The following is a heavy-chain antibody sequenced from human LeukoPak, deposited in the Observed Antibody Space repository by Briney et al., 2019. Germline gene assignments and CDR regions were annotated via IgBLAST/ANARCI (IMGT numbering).Heavy chain of an antibody. J-gene: IGHJ4*02. CDR1: GGTFSSYA. V-gene: IGHV1-69*05. Sequence: SVKVSCKASGGTFSSYAISWVRQAPGQGLEWMGGVIPIFGTANYAQKFQGRVTITTDESTSTAYMELSSLRSEDTAVYYCARDTRKIYNYYGSGSPRYYFDYWGQGTLVTVSS. CDR2: VIPIFGTA. D-gene: IGHD3-10*01. CDR3: ARDTRKIYNYYGSGSPRYYFDY.